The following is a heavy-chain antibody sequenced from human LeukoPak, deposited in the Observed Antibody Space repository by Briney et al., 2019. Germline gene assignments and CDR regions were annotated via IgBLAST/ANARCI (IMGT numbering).Heavy chain of an antibody. Sequence: GGSLRLSCAASGFTFSGYWMSWVRQAPGKGLEWVANIKQDGSEKYYVDSVKGRFTISRDNAKNSLYLQMNSLTAEDTAVYYCSIAYDTSGSVNIGGQGTLVTVSS. D-gene: IGHD3-22*01. CDR1: GFTFSGYW. CDR2: IKQDGSEK. CDR3: SIAYDTSGSVNI. J-gene: IGHJ4*02. V-gene: IGHV3-7*01.